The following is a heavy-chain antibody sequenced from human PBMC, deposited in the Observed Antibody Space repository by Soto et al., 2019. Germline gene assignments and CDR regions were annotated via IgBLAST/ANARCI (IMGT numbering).Heavy chain of an antibody. J-gene: IGHJ6*02. D-gene: IGHD5-18*01. CDR2: INPNSGGT. CDR1: GYTFTGYY. CDR3: AREEGYSYGTALYYYGMDV. Sequence: ASVKVSCKAPGYTFTGYYMHWVRQAPGQGLEWMGWINPNSGGTNYAQKFQGRVTMTRDTSISTAYMELSRLRSDDTAVYYCAREEGYSYGTALYYYGMDVWGQGTTVTVSS. V-gene: IGHV1-2*02.